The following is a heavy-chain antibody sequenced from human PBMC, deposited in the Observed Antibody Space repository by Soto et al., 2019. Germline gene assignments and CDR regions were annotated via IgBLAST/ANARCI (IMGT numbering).Heavy chain of an antibody. D-gene: IGHD5-18*01. Sequence: PSETLSLTCTVSGGSISSGDYYWSWIRQPPGKGLEWIGYIYYSGSTYYNPSLKSRVTISVDTSKHQFSLKLSSVTAADTAVYYCASQGRGYSYGIFDYWGQGTLVTVSS. CDR3: ASQGRGYSYGIFDY. J-gene: IGHJ4*02. CDR1: GGSISSGDYY. CDR2: IYYSGST. V-gene: IGHV4-30-4*01.